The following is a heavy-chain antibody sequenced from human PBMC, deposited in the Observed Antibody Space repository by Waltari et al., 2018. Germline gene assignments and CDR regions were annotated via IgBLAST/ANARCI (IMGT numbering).Heavy chain of an antibody. D-gene: IGHD6-19*01. CDR1: GGSISRGGYS. CDR3: ARARPNPRAGTYYMDV. V-gene: IGHV4-30-2*01. Sequence: QLQLQESGSGLVKPSQTLSLTCAVSGGSISRGGYSWSWIRQPPGKGLEWIGYIYHSGSTYYNPSLKSRVTISVDRSKNQFSLKLSSVTAADTAVYYCARARPNPRAGTYYMDVWGKGTTVTVSS. CDR2: IYHSGST. J-gene: IGHJ6*03.